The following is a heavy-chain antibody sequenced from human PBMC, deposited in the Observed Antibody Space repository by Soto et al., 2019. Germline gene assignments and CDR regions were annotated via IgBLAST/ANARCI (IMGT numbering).Heavy chain of an antibody. CDR1: GFTFSSYG. CDR2: IWYDGSNK. CDR3: ARDQGYYDSSGYSGWGPFDY. Sequence: QVQLVESGGGVVQPGRSLRLSCAASGFTFSSYGMHWVRQAPGKGLEWVAVIWYDGSNKYYADSVKGRFTISRDNSKNTLYLQMNSLRAEDTAVYYCARDQGYYDSSGYSGWGPFDYWGQGTLVTVSS. D-gene: IGHD3-22*01. V-gene: IGHV3-33*01. J-gene: IGHJ4*02.